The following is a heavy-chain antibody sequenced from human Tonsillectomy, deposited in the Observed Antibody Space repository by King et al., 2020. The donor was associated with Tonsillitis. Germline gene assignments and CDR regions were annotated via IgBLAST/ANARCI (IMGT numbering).Heavy chain of an antibody. CDR3: AWGGRWDDAFDI. Sequence: VQLVESGGGLVKPGGSLRLSCAASGFTFSSYSMNWVRQAPGKGLEWVSSISSSSSYIYYADSVKGRFTISRDNAKNSLYLQMNSLRAEDTAVYYCAWGGRWDDAFDIWGQGTMVTVSS. D-gene: IGHD3-3*01. J-gene: IGHJ3*02. V-gene: IGHV3-21*01. CDR1: GFTFSSYS. CDR2: ISSSSSYI.